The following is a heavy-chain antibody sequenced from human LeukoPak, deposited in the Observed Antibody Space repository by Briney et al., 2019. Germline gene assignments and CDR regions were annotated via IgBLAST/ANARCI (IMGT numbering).Heavy chain of an antibody. V-gene: IGHV3-74*01. CDR1: GFTFSSYW. J-gene: IGHJ4*02. CDR3: ASRWVGGRALDY. Sequence: GGSLRLSCAVSGFTFSSYWMHWVRQAPGKGLVWVSRINSDGSSTSYADSVKGRFTIPRDNAKNTLYLQMNSLRAEDTAVYYCASRWVGGRALDYWGQGTLVTVSS. D-gene: IGHD1-26*01. CDR2: INSDGSST.